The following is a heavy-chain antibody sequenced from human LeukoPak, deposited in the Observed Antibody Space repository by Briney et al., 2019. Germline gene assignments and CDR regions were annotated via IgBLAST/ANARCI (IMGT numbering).Heavy chain of an antibody. J-gene: IGHJ4*02. CDR1: GASISTYY. CDR3: ASGPYPAAGTDHQFDY. D-gene: IGHD6-13*01. Sequence: SETLSLTCTVSGASISTYYWSWIRQPPGKGLEWIGYVYHSGITHYNPSLKSRATISVDTSKNQFSLKLTSVTAADTAVYYCASGPYPAAGTDHQFDYWGQGTLVTVFS. CDR2: VYHSGIT. V-gene: IGHV4-59*01.